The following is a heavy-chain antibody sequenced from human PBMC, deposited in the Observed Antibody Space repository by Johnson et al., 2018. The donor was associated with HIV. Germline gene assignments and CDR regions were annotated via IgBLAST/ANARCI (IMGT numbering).Heavy chain of an antibody. J-gene: IGHJ3*02. CDR1: GFTFSNYG. CDR3: AKEMLATRSPHAFDI. CDR2: ISSSGSTI. V-gene: IGHV3-48*01. D-gene: IGHD2-8*01. Sequence: MLLVESGGGVVQPGRSLRLSCAASGFTFSNYGMHWVHQVPGKGLEWVSYISSSGSTIYYADSVKGRFTISRDNTENTLNLQMISLRVEDTAVYYCAKEMLATRSPHAFDIWGQGTMVTVSS.